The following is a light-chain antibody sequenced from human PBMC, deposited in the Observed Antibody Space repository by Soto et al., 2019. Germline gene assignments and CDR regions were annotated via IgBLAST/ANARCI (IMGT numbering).Light chain of an antibody. CDR1: QSVDSNY. CDR3: QQYGTPRSVT. V-gene: IGKV3-20*01. Sequence: EIVLTQSPGTLSLSPGEEATLSCRASQSVDSNYLAWYQQKPGQTPRLLIYGASGRADGIPHRFSGSGFGTDFSLTISKVEPEEFAVYYCQQYGTPRSVTFGQGTRLDI. J-gene: IGKJ5*01. CDR2: GAS.